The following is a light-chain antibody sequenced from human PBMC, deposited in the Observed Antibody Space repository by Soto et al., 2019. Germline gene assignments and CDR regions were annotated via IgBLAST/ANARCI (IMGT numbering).Light chain of an antibody. CDR3: QQYDSSPRT. V-gene: IGKV3-20*01. CDR1: QTGSNSY. J-gene: IGKJ1*01. CDR2: GVS. Sequence: IVLTQSPGTLSLSPGERATLSCRASQTGSNSYLAWYQQKSAQAPRLLIYGVSTRATGIPDRFSGSGSGTEFTLTISRLEPEDFAVYWCQQYDSSPRTFGQGTKVEIK.